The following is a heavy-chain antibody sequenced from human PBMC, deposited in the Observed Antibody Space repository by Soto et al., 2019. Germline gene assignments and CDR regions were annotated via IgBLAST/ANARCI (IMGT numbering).Heavy chain of an antibody. V-gene: IGHV3-11*03. CDR1: GFSVSGYY. CDR2: ISERSVYT. J-gene: IGHJ3*02. Sequence: QVQLLESGGGLVKPGESLRLSCAASGFSVSGYYMAWIRQPPGGGLEWISYISERSVYTNYADSVRGRFAISRDNAKNALYLQMNSLRAEDTAVYFCATGQQVRMADIWGQGTMVTVSS. CDR3: ATGQQVRMADI. D-gene: IGHD6-13*01.